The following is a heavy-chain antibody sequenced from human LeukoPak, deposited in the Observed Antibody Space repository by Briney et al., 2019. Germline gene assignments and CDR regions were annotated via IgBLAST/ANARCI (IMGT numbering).Heavy chain of an antibody. V-gene: IGHV3-30*02. Sequence: GGSLRLSCAASGFTFTGYGMHWVRQAPGKGLEWVTFIHYDGRNQYYADSVKGRFTISRENSKNTLYLQMNSLRAEDTAVYYCAKAAYDSSGSWYYFDYWGQGTLVTVSS. CDR1: GFTFTGYG. CDR3: AKAAYDSSGSWYYFDY. D-gene: IGHD3-22*01. J-gene: IGHJ4*02. CDR2: IHYDGRNQ.